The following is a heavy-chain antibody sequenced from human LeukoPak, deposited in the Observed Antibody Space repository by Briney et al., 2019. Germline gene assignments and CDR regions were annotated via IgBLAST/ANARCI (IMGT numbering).Heavy chain of an antibody. V-gene: IGHV4-59*08. Sequence: SETLSLTCTVSGGSISSYYWSWIRQPPGKGLEWIGYIYYSGSTNYNPSLKSRVTISVDTSKNQFSLKLNSVTAADTAVYYCARHRRQQWLVYYFDYWGQGTLVTVSS. CDR1: GGSISSYY. J-gene: IGHJ4*02. CDR3: ARHRRQQWLVYYFDY. D-gene: IGHD6-19*01. CDR2: IYYSGST.